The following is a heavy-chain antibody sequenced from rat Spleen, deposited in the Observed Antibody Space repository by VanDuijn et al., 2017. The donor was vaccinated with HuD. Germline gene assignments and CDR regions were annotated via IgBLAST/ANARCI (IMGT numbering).Heavy chain of an antibody. Sequence: EVQLVESGGGLVQPGGSLKLSCAASGFTFSDYNMAWVRQAPTKGLDWVAYISYDGGSTYYRDSVKGRFTISRDNAKSGLYLQMDSLRSEDTATYYCTTDHSGEHYWGQGVMVTVSS. D-gene: IGHD1-1*01. J-gene: IGHJ2*01. CDR1: GFTFSDYN. CDR3: TTDHSGEHY. CDR2: ISYDGGST. V-gene: IGHV5-20*01.